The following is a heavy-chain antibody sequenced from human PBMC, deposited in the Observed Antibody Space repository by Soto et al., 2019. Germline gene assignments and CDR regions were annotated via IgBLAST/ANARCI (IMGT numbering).Heavy chain of an antibody. CDR1: GFAFRSYN. CDR2: ISGGSSNI. V-gene: IGHV3-21*01. D-gene: IGHD2-15*01. CDR3: ASATVVAATFDF. Sequence: EVQLVESGGGLVKPGGSLTLSCAASGFAFRSYNMNWVRQAPGKGLEWVASISGGSSNIYYADSVKGRFTISRDNAKNSLFLQMDSLRAEDSAVYYCASATVVAATFDFWGQGTLVTVSS. J-gene: IGHJ4*02.